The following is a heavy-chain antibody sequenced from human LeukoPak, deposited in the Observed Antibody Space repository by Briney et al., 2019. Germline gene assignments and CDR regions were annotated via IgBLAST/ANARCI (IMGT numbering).Heavy chain of an antibody. J-gene: IGHJ4*02. V-gene: IGHV1-69*04. CDR2: IIPNLNIA. CDR1: RDTFSSYG. D-gene: IGHD1-26*01. CDR3: AADSIGDMLSGAFDY. Sequence: GSSVKVSCKASRDTFSSYGISWVRQAPGQGLEWMGRIIPNLNIANYAQRFQGRVTFTADESATTAYMEVQSLRSEDTAVYYCAADSIGDMLSGAFDYWGQGTLVTVFS.